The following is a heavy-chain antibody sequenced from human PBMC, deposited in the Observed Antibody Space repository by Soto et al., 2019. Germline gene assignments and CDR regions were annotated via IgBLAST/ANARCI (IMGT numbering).Heavy chain of an antibody. CDR3: ARGPEYSYYFDY. CDR1: GYTFTGYY. Sequence: QVQLVQSGAEVKKPGASVKVSCKASGYTFTGYYMHWVRQAPGQGLEWMGWINPNSGGTNYAQQFQGWVTMTRDTSISTAYMELSRLRSDDTAVYYCARGPEYSYYFDYWVQGPLVTVSS. CDR2: INPNSGGT. J-gene: IGHJ4*02. V-gene: IGHV1-2*04. D-gene: IGHD6-6*01.